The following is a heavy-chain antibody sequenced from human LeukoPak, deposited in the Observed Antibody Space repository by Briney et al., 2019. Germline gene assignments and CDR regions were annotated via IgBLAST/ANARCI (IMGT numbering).Heavy chain of an antibody. CDR2: INPSGGGT. CDR3: ARETDTAVAANYFDS. J-gene: IGHJ4*02. V-gene: IGHV1-46*01. Sequence: ASVKVSCKASGYSFTNYYIHWVRQAAGQGPEWMGIINPSGGGTTYAPKFQGRVTMNKGTSTSTVYMVLSSLGSADTALYYCARETDTAVAANYFDSWGQGTLVTVSS. D-gene: IGHD5-18*01. CDR1: GYSFTNYY.